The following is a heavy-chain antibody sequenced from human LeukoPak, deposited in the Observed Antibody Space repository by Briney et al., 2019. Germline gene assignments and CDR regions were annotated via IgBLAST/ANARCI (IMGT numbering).Heavy chain of an antibody. Sequence: TGGSLRLSCAASGFTFSNAWMSWVRQAPGKGLEWVGRIKSKTDGGTTDYAAPVKGRFTISRDDSKNTLYLQMNSLKTEDTAVYYCTTDLDSSDFDYWGQGTLVTVSS. J-gene: IGHJ4*02. CDR3: TTDLDSSDFDY. CDR1: GFTFSNAW. D-gene: IGHD3-22*01. V-gene: IGHV3-15*01. CDR2: IKSKTDGGTT.